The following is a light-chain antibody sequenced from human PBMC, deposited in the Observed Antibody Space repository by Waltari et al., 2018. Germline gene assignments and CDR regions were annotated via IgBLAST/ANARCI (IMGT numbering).Light chain of an antibody. CDR1: RSDVGGYNR. V-gene: IGLV2-18*02. CDR3: SSYTSSSTLV. J-gene: IGLJ2*01. CDR2: EVS. Sequence: QSALTQPPSVSGSPGQSVTISCTGPRSDVGGYNRFSWYQQPPGTAPKLIIYEVSDRPSGVPDRFSGSKSDNTASLTISGLQAEDEADYYCSSYTSSSTLVFGGGTKLTVL.